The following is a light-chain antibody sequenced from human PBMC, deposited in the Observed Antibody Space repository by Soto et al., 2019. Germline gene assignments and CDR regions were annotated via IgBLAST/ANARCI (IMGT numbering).Light chain of an antibody. CDR2: VNNDGSH. Sequence: QLVLTQSPSASASLGASVKLTCTLSSGHSSNAIAWHQQLPQKGPRYLMKVNNDGSHTKGAGIPDCFSGSSSGAERYLIISSLQSDDEADYYCQTWETGSVIFGGGTKLTVL. CDR3: QTWETGSVI. CDR1: SGHSSNA. J-gene: IGLJ2*01. V-gene: IGLV4-69*01.